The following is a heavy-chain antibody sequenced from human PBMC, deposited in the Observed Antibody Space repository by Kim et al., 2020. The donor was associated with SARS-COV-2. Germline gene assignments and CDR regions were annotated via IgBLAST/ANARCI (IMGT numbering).Heavy chain of an antibody. V-gene: IGHV1-18*01. CDR2: ISAYNGNT. CDR3: ARGYSSGWFQEHYYFDY. Sequence: ASVKVSCKASGYTFTSYGISWVRQAPGQGLEWMGWISAYNGNTNYAQKPQGRVTMTTDTSTSTAYMELRSLRSDDTAVYYCARGYSSGWFQEHYYFDYWGQGTLVTVSS. CDR1: GYTFTSYG. J-gene: IGHJ4*02. D-gene: IGHD6-19*01.